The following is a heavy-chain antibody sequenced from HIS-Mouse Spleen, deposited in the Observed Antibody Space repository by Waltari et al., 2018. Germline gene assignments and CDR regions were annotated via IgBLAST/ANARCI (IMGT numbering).Heavy chain of an antibody. V-gene: IGHV4-59*08. J-gene: IGHJ4*02. CDR2: FYYSGST. D-gene: IGHD2-15*01. CDR1: CCSIRCFY. CDR3: ARGGLLAATYYFDY. Sequence: VPPQESGPGPVKASGTPAPPCTCPCCSIRCFYRSWVRQPPGKGLGWIGYFYYSGSTNYNPSLKSRVTISVDTSKNQFSLKLSSVTAADTAVYYCARGGLLAATYYFDYWGQGTLVTVSS.